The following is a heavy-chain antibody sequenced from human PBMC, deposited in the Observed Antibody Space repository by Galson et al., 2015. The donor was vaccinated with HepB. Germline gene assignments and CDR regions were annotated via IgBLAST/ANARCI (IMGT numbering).Heavy chain of an antibody. CDR1: GGSISSSSYY. J-gene: IGHJ6*02. V-gene: IGHV4-39*01. CDR3: ARVDCSSTSCYLSGRYYYGMDV. Sequence: SETLSLTCTVSGGSISSSSYYWGWLRQPPGKGLEWIGSIYYSGITYYNPSLKSRVTITVDTSKNQFSLKLSSVTAADTAVYYCARVDCSSTSCYLSGRYYYGMDVWGQGTTVTVSS. CDR2: IYYSGIT. D-gene: IGHD2-2*01.